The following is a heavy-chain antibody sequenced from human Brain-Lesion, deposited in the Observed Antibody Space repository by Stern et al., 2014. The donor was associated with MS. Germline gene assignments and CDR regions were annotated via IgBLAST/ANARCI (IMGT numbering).Heavy chain of an antibody. CDR3: ARASGLFEY. V-gene: IGHV4-39*01. D-gene: IGHD3-16*01. CDR2: VYSSGST. Sequence: QVQLVESGPGLVKPSETLSLTCTVSGGSISRSTYYWGWLRLSPGKGLEWIGSVYSSGSTFYNPSLKSRVPISAHMSTTQFSLQLASVTAADTGLYYCARASGLFEYWGQGVLVTVSS. CDR1: GGSISRSTYY. J-gene: IGHJ4*02.